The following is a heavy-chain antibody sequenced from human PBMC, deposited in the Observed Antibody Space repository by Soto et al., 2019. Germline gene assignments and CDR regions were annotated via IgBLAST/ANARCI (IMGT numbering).Heavy chain of an antibody. Sequence: ASVKVACKASGYTFTSYGISWVRQVPGQGLEWMGWISAYNGNTNYAQKLQGRVTMTTDTSTSTAYMELRSLRSDDTAVYYCARCERDYYDILTGRNWFDPWGQGTLVTVSS. CDR3: ARCERDYYDILTGRNWFDP. D-gene: IGHD3-9*01. J-gene: IGHJ5*02. V-gene: IGHV1-18*01. CDR1: GYTFTSYG. CDR2: ISAYNGNT.